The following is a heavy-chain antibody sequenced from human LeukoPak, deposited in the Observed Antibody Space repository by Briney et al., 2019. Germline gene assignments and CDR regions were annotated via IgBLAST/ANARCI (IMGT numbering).Heavy chain of an antibody. CDR2: ITNDGSST. Sequence: GGSLRLSCAASGLTFSSHWMHWVRQAPGKGLVWVSRITNDGSSTTYADSVKGRFTISRDNSKDTLYLQMNSLRAEDTALYYCAREEHDYVWGSYRYYYYYGIDVWGQGTTVTVSS. V-gene: IGHV3-74*01. J-gene: IGHJ6*02. D-gene: IGHD3-16*02. CDR1: GLTFSSHW. CDR3: AREEHDYVWGSYRYYYYYGIDV.